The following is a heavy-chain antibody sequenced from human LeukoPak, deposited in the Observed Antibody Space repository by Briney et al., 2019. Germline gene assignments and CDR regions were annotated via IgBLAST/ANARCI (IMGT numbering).Heavy chain of an antibody. D-gene: IGHD3-3*01. Sequence: GGSLRLSCAASGFTFSSYWMSWVRQAPGKGLEWVANIKQDGSEKYYVDSVKGRFTISRDNAKNSLYLQMNSLRAEDTAVYYCASRRFLEWLSSPFDYWGQGTLVTASS. CDR2: IKQDGSEK. CDR3: ASRRFLEWLSSPFDY. V-gene: IGHV3-7*01. CDR1: GFTFSSYW. J-gene: IGHJ4*02.